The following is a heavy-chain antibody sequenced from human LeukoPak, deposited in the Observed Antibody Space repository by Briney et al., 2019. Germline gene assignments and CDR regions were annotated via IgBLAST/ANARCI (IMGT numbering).Heavy chain of an antibody. V-gene: IGHV1-2*02. J-gene: IGHJ4*02. CDR2: INPNSGGT. CDR1: GYTFTGYY. Sequence: ASVKVSCKASGYTFTGYYMHWVRQAPGQGLEWMGWINPNSGGTNYAQKFQGRVTMTRDTSISTAYMELSRLRSDDTAVYYCARSNFWSGRGYFWGQGTLATVSS. D-gene: IGHD3-3*01. CDR3: ARSNFWSGRGYF.